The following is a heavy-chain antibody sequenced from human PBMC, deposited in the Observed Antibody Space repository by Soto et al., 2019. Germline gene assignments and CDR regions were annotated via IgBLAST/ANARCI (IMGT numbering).Heavy chain of an antibody. D-gene: IGHD3-22*01. CDR1: GASFTSAVYY. V-gene: IGHV4-31*03. J-gene: IGHJ4*02. CDR2: IQNSVST. Sequence: PSETLSLTCSVSGASFTSAVYYCSWIRQLPGKGLEWIGYIQNSVSTIYSPSLKSRATISVDTSKNQFSLRLNSVTAEDTAVYYCAKARYYDSTGYLYYFDYWGQGTLVTVSS. CDR3: AKARYYDSTGYLYYFDY.